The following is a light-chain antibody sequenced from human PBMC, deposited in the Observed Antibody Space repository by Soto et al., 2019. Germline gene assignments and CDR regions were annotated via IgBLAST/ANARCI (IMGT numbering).Light chain of an antibody. Sequence: QALVTQPPSASQTPGQSVTISCSGGRSNVGRNSVSWYQHVPGTAPKLLIYSHDQRPSGVPDRISASRSGTAASLAISGLRSEDEAFYYCAAWDDSLNAWVFGGGTKLTVL. CDR1: RSNVGRNS. CDR2: SHD. CDR3: AAWDDSLNAWV. V-gene: IGLV1-44*01. J-gene: IGLJ3*02.